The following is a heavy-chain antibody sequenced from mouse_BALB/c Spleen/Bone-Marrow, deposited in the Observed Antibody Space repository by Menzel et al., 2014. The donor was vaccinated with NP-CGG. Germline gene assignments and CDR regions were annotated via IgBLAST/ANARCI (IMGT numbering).Heavy chain of an antibody. CDR1: GFNIKDTY. J-gene: IGHJ1*01. Sequence: EVQLQQSGAELVKPGASVKLSCTASGFNIKDTYMHWVKQRPEQGLEWIGRIDPANGNTKYDPKFQGKATITADTSSNTAYLQLSSLTSEDTAVYCCAYYYYGRYFDVWGAGTTVTVSS. CDR2: IDPANGNT. D-gene: IGHD1-1*01. CDR3: AYYYYGRYFDV. V-gene: IGHV14-3*02.